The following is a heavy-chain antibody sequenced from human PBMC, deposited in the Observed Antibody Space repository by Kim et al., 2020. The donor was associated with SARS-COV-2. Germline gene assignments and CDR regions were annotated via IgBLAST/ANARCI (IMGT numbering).Heavy chain of an antibody. CDR2: GNSI. V-gene: IGHV3-11*01. Sequence: GNSITSADSVNGRFTISRDHAKKSLSLQMNSLTPEDTAVYYCVREPSNWGQGTLVTVSS. J-gene: IGHJ4*02. CDR3: VREPSN.